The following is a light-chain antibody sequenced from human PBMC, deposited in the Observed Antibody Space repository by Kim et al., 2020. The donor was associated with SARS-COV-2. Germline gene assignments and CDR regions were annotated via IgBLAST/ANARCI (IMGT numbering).Light chain of an antibody. V-gene: IGKV1-5*03. J-gene: IGKJ2*01. CDR1: QSVSSW. CDR3: QQYDSHPYT. CDR2: KAS. Sequence: DIQMTQSPSTLSASVGDRVTITCRASQSVSSWLAWYQQKPGKAPKLLIYKASTLEGGVPSRFSGRGSGTEFTLTINSLQPDDFATYSCQQYDSHPYTFGQGTQLGI.